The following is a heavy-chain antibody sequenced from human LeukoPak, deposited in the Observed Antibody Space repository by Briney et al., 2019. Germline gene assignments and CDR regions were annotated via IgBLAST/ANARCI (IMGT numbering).Heavy chain of an antibody. CDR1: GFTFSSYW. CDR2: IKQDGSEK. CDR3: ARDGTIFGVVIGWFDP. Sequence: GGSLRLSCAASGFTFSSYWMSWVRQAPGKGLEWVANIKQDGSEKYYVDSVKGRFTISRDNAKNSLYLQMNSLRAEDTAVYYCARDGTIFGVVIGWFDPWGQGTLVTVSS. J-gene: IGHJ5*02. V-gene: IGHV3-7*01. D-gene: IGHD3-3*01.